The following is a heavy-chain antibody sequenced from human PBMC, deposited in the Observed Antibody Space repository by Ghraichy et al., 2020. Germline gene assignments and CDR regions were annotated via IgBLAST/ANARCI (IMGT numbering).Heavy chain of an antibody. Sequence: GGSLRLSCAASGFTFSSYAMHWVRQAPGKGLEWVAVISYDGSNKYYADSVKGRFTISRDNSKNTLYLQMNSLRAEDTAVYYCAKDRGSSWYYFDYWGQGTLVTVSS. CDR1: GFTFSSYA. D-gene: IGHD6-13*01. J-gene: IGHJ4*02. CDR3: AKDRGSSWYYFDY. CDR2: ISYDGSNK. V-gene: IGHV3-30*04.